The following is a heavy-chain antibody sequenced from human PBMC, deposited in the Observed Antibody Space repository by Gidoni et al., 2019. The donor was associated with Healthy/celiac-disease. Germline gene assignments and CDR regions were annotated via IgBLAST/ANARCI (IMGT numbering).Heavy chain of an antibody. CDR3: ARFYGPTPIVGAPRGAFDI. J-gene: IGHJ3*02. CDR2: YGTA. D-gene: IGHD1-26*01. V-gene: IGHV1-69*01. Sequence: YGTANYAQKFQGRVTITADESTSTAYMELSSLRSEDTAVYYCARFYGPTPIVGAPRGAFDIWGQGTMVTVSS.